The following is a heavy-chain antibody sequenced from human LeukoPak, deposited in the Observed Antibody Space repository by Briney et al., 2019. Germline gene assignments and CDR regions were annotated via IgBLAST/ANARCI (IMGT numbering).Heavy chain of an antibody. CDR1: GFTFSSYA. Sequence: PGGSLRLSCAASGFTFSSYAMHWVRQAPGKGLEWVAVISYDGSNKYYADSVKGRFTISRDNSKNTLYLQMNSLRAEDTAVYYCARVVAVAGRAFDIWGQGTMVTVSS. J-gene: IGHJ3*02. CDR2: ISYDGSNK. CDR3: ARVVAVAGRAFDI. D-gene: IGHD6-19*01. V-gene: IGHV3-30-3*01.